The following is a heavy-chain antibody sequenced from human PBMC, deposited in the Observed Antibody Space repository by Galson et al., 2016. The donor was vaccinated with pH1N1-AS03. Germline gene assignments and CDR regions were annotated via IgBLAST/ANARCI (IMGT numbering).Heavy chain of an antibody. CDR1: GFIFSSDW. CDR3: ARAMYTSGWDGMDV. D-gene: IGHD6-19*01. V-gene: IGHV3-74*01. J-gene: IGHJ6*02. CDR2: ITSDGSSI. Sequence: SLRLSCAASGFIFSSDWMHWVRQVPGKGLVWVSRITSDGSSISYADAVKGRFTTSRDNAKNTLYLQMNSLRAEDTAVYHCARAMYTSGWDGMDVWGQGTTVTVSS.